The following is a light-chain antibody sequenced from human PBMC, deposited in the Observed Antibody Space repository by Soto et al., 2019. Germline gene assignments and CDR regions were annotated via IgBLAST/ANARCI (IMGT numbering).Light chain of an antibody. CDR1: SSDVGGYKY. CDR3: SSYTSSSTYV. Sequence: QSLLPQPSSVSGSPGQSITISCTGTSSDVGGYKYVSWYQQHPGKAPKLMIYDVSNRPSGVSDRFSGSKSGNTASLTISGLQAEDESDYYCSSYTSSSTYVFGTGTKVTVL. J-gene: IGLJ1*01. CDR2: DVS. V-gene: IGLV2-14*01.